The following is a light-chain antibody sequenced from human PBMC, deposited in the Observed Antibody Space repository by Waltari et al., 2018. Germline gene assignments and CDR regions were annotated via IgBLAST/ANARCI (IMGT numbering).Light chain of an antibody. CDR1: QGIRND. Sequence: AIQMTQSPSSLPASLGDSVPITCRASQGIRNDLSWYQHKLGKAPKLLIYAASNLQSGVPSRFSGSGSGTDFTLTISSLQPEDFATYYCLQDYNYPRTFGGGTKVEIK. CDR2: AAS. V-gene: IGKV1-6*01. J-gene: IGKJ4*01. CDR3: LQDYNYPRT.